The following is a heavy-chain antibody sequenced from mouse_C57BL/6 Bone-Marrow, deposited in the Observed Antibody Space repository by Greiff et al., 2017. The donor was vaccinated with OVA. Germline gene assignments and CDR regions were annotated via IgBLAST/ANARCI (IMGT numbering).Heavy chain of an antibody. CDR1: GYAFTNYL. CDR2: INPGSGGT. V-gene: IGHV1-54*01. Sequence: VQLQQSGAELVRPGTSVKVSCKASGYAFTNYLIEWVKQRPGQGLEWIGVINPGSGGTNYNEKFKGKATLTADKSSITAYMQLSCLTSEDSAVYFCARDYGYDGTHYYAMDYWGQGTSVTVSS. CDR3: ARDYGYDGTHYYAMDY. D-gene: IGHD2-2*01. J-gene: IGHJ4*01.